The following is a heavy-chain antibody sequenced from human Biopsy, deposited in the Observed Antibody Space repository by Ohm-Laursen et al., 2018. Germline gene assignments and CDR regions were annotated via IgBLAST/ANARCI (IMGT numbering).Heavy chain of an antibody. D-gene: IGHD5-18*01. CDR1: GASVSSGSYD. Sequence: TLSLTCTVSGASVSSGSYDWSWIRQPPGKGLEWIGNIYNDVSTKYNPSPRSRVTISADKSANQFSLKLRSVTAADTAVYYCARGYAGLYEAFDFWGQGTVVTVAS. CDR3: ARGYAGLYEAFDF. CDR2: IYNDVST. J-gene: IGHJ3*01. V-gene: IGHV4-61*01.